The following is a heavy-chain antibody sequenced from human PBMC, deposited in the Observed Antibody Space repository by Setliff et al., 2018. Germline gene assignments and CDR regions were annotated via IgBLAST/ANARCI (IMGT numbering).Heavy chain of an antibody. Sequence: ASVKVSCKASGYTFTSYAMHWVRQAPGQRLEWMGWINAGNGNTKYSQKFQGRVTITRDTSASPAYMALSSLRSEDTAVYYCARDRAYSSSWFLSFVPWGQGSLVTVSS. CDR1: GYTFTSYA. V-gene: IGHV1-3*01. CDR2: INAGNGNT. J-gene: IGHJ5*02. D-gene: IGHD6-13*01. CDR3: ARDRAYSSSWFLSFVP.